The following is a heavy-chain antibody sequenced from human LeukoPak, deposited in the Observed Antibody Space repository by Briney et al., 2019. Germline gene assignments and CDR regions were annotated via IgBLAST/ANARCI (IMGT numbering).Heavy chain of an antibody. V-gene: IGHV3-23*01. CDR2: ISGSGGST. Sequence: GGSLRLSCAAFGFTFSSYAMSWVRQAPGKGLEWVSAISGSGGSTYYADSVKGRFTISRDNSKNTLYLQMNSLRAEDTAVYYCAKDDLWFGELLPYYFDYWSQGTLVTVSS. J-gene: IGHJ4*02. D-gene: IGHD3-10*01. CDR1: GFTFSSYA. CDR3: AKDDLWFGELLPYYFDY.